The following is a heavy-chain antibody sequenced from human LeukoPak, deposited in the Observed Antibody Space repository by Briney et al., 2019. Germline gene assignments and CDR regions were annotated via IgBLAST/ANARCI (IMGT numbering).Heavy chain of an antibody. J-gene: IGHJ4*02. CDR3: ARDAWLVGTTNLYYFDY. V-gene: IGHV1-2*02. Sequence: GASVKVSCKASEYTXTDYYMHWVRQAPGQGLESMGWINPNSGDTNYAQKFQGRVTMTRDPSISTAYMALTRLRSDDTAVYYCARDAWLVGTTNLYYFDYWGQGTLVTVSS. CDR2: INPNSGDT. D-gene: IGHD1-26*01. CDR1: EYTXTDYY.